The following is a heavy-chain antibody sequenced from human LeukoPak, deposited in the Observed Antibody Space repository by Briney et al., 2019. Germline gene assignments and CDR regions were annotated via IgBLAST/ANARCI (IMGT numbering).Heavy chain of an antibody. CDR2: IYTSGST. Sequence: SETLSLTCTVSGGSISSYYWSWIRQPAGQGLEWIGRIYTSGSTNYNPSLKSRVTMSVDTSKNQFSLKLSSVTAADTAVYYCARIAGSGSLNWFDPWGQGTLVTVSS. J-gene: IGHJ5*02. CDR3: ARIAGSGSLNWFDP. V-gene: IGHV4-4*07. D-gene: IGHD3-10*01. CDR1: GGSISSYY.